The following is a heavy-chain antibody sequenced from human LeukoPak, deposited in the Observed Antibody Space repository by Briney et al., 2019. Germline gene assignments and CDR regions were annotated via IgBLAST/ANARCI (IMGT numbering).Heavy chain of an antibody. V-gene: IGHV4-39*07. CDR2: IYYSGST. D-gene: IGHD1-1*01. J-gene: IGHJ4*02. Sequence: SETLSLTCTVSGGSISSSSYYWGWIRQPPGKGLEWIGSIYYSGSTYYNPSLKSRVTISVDTSKNQFSLKLNSVTAEDTAVYYCARGWTPNWNDANYDYWGQGTLVTVSS. CDR3: ARGWTPNWNDANYDY. CDR1: GGSISSSSYY.